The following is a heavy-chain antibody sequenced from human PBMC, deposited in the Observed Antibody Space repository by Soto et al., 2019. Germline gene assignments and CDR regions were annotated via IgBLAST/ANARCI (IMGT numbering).Heavy chain of an antibody. CDR3: ARANWYFDY. J-gene: IGHJ4*02. Sequence: ETLSLTCTVSGGSINDHYWSWIRQPPGQGLEWIGYIYYSGSTNYSPSLKSRVTISVDTSKNQFSLKLSSLTAADTAIYYCARANWYFDYWGQGTLVTVSS. CDR2: IYYSGST. D-gene: IGHD7-27*01. CDR1: GGSINDHY. V-gene: IGHV4-59*11.